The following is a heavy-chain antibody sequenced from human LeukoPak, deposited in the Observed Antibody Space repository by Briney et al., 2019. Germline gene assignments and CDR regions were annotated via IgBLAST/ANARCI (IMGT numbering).Heavy chain of an antibody. Sequence: GGSLRLSCAASGFTFSSYAMSWVRQAPGKGLEWVSAISGSGGSTYYADSVKGRFTISRDNSENTLYLQMNSLRAEDTAVYYCAKGKAAMVLYYYGMDVWGQGTTVTVSS. CDR1: GFTFSSYA. CDR3: AKGKAAMVLYYYGMDV. D-gene: IGHD5-18*01. CDR2: ISGSGGST. V-gene: IGHV3-23*01. J-gene: IGHJ6*02.